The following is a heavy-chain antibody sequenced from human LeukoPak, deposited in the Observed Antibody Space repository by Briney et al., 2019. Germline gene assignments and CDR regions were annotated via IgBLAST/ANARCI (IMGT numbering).Heavy chain of an antibody. CDR3: ARDPQLLVRGPFDY. J-gene: IGHJ4*02. V-gene: IGHV1-2*02. Sequence: ASVKVSCKASGYTFTGYYMHWVRQAPGQGLEWMGWINPNSGGTNYAQKFQGRVTMTGGTSISTAYMELSRLTSDDTAVYYCARDPQLLVRGPFDYWGQGTLVTVCS. D-gene: IGHD6-13*01. CDR2: INPNSGGT. CDR1: GYTFTGYY.